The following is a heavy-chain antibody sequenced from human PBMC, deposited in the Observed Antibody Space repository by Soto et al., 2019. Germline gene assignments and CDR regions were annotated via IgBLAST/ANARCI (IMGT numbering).Heavy chain of an antibody. CDR3: ATHPMATITYYDLMDV. D-gene: IGHD5-12*01. J-gene: IGHJ6*02. CDR2: IIPIFGTA. V-gene: IGHV1-69*13. Sequence: SVKVFCKASGGTFSSYAISWVRQAPGQGLEWMGGIIPIFGTANYAQKFQGRVTITADESTSTAYMELSSLRSEDTAVYYCATHPMATITYYDLMDVWGQGTTVTVSS. CDR1: GGTFSSYA.